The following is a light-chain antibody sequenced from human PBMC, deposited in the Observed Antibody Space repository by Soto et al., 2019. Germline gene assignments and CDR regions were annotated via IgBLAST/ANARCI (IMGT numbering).Light chain of an antibody. CDR3: QQRSNWPPGT. Sequence: EIVLTQSPVTLSLSPGERATLSCRTSQSVSSYLAWYQQKPGQAPRLLIYDASKRAPGIPARFTGSGSGTDFTLTISSLEPEDFAVYYCQQRSNWPPGTLGQGTKVDIK. V-gene: IGKV3-11*01. CDR2: DAS. J-gene: IGKJ1*01. CDR1: QSVSSY.